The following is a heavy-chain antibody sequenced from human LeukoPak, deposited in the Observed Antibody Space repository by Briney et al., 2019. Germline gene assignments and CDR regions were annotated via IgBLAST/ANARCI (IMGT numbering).Heavy chain of an antibody. Sequence: GASVKVSCKAFGYTFTTYYIHWVRQAPGQALEWMAIINPSVGTTNSPDKFQGRVTMARHTSTSTVYMELSGLGSDDTATYYCTRAQSYCTSPSCSADYWGQGTLVTVSS. V-gene: IGHV1-46*01. CDR1: GYTFTTYY. J-gene: IGHJ4*02. CDR2: INPSVGTT. CDR3: TRAQSYCTSPSCSADY. D-gene: IGHD2-2*01.